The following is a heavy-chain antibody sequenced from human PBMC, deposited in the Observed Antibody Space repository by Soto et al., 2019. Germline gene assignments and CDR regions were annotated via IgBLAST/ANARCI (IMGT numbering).Heavy chain of an antibody. CDR3: ATSRRAGDAFDI. Sequence: ASVKVSCKASGYTFTGYYMHWVRQAPGQGLEWMGWINPNSGGTNYAQKFQGWVTMTRDTSISTAYMELSRLRSDDTAVYYCATSRRAGDAFDIWGRGTMVTVSS. CDR2: INPNSGGT. J-gene: IGHJ3*02. V-gene: IGHV1-2*04. D-gene: IGHD6-19*01. CDR1: GYTFTGYY.